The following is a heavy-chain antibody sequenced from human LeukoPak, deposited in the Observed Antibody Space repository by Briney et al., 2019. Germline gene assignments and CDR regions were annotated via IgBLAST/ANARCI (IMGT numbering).Heavy chain of an antibody. CDR1: GVTFSSNE. D-gene: IGHD1-26*01. CDR3: ARTLVGATN. Sequence: GGSLRLSCAASGVTFSSNEMNWVRQAPGKGPEWVSYISSSGSSIYYADPVKGRFTISRDNAKNSLYLQMNSLRAGDTAVYYCARTLVGATNWGQGTLVTVSS. J-gene: IGHJ4*02. V-gene: IGHV3-48*03. CDR2: ISSSGSSI.